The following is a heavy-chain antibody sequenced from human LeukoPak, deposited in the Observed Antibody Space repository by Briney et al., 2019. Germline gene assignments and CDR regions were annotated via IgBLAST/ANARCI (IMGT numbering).Heavy chain of an antibody. CDR3: ARDYDSSGYYSN. V-gene: IGHV1-69*13. CDR2: IIPIFGTA. Sequence: ASVKVSCTASGGTFSSYAISWVRQAPGQGLEWMGGIIPIFGTANYAQKFQGRVTITADESTSTAYMQLSSLRPEDTAVYYCARDYDSSGYYSNWGQGTLVTVSS. CDR1: GGTFSSYA. D-gene: IGHD3-22*01. J-gene: IGHJ4*02.